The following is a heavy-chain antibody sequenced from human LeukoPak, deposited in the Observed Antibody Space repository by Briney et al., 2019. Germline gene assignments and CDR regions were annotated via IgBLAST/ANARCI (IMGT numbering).Heavy chain of an antibody. CDR1: GFTFSSYG. Sequence: GRSLRLSCAASGFTFSSYGMHWVRRAPGKGLEWVAVISYDGSNKYYADSVKGRFTISRDNSKNTLYLQMNSLRAEDTAVYYCAKLTDSSSWFDYWGQGTLVTVSS. V-gene: IGHV3-30*18. D-gene: IGHD6-13*01. CDR3: AKLTDSSSWFDY. CDR2: ISYDGSNK. J-gene: IGHJ4*02.